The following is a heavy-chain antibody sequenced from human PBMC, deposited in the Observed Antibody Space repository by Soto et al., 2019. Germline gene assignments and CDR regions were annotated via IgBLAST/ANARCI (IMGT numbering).Heavy chain of an antibody. D-gene: IGHD1-1*01. V-gene: IGHV3-21*01. CDR1: GFTFSSYS. Sequence: RGSLRLSCAASGFTFSSYSMNWVRQAPGKGLEWVSSISSSSSYIYYADSVKGRFTISRDNAKNSLYLQMNSLRAEDTAVYYCARDQTVYAFDIWGQGTMVTVSS. CDR2: ISSSSSYI. J-gene: IGHJ3*02. CDR3: ARDQTVYAFDI.